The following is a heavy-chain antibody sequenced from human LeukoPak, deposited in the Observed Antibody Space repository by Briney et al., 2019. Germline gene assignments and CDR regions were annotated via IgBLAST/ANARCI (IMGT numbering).Heavy chain of an antibody. CDR3: ARGSVITFGGVTKYNCFYL. D-gene: IGHD3-16*01. CDR1: GGSFSGYY. CDR2: INHSGNT. Sequence: SETLSLTYAVYGGSFSGYYWSGLRQPPGKGLEWMVEINHSGNTNYNPSLKSRVTISVDTSKNQFSLQLSSVTAADTAVYYCARGSVITFGGVTKYNCFYLWGQGTLVTVSS. J-gene: IGHJ5*02. V-gene: IGHV4-34*01.